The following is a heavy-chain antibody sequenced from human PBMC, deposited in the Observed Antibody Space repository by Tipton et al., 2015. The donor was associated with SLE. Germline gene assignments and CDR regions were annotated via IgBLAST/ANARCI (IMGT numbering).Heavy chain of an antibody. Sequence: TLSLTCTVSGGSISSYYWSWIRQPPGKGLEWIGYIYYSGSTNYNPSLKSRVTISVDTSKHQFSLKLSSVTAADTAVYYCARLSGGDYHYYMGVWGKGTTVTVSS. J-gene: IGHJ6*03. CDR3: ARLSGGDYHYYMGV. CDR1: GGSISSYY. D-gene: IGHD7-27*01. CDR2: IYYSGST. V-gene: IGHV4-59*12.